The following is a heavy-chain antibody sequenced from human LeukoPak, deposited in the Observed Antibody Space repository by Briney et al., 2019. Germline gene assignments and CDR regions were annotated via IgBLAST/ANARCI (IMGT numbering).Heavy chain of an antibody. Sequence: GGTLRLSCAASGFTFSSYGMYWVRQAPGKGLEWVAFIRYDGSNKYYADSVKGRFTISRDNSKNTLYLQMKSLRAEDTAVYYCAKGGGYEAQYYYYYLDVWGKGTTVTISS. CDR3: AKGGGYEAQYYYYYLDV. D-gene: IGHD5-12*01. V-gene: IGHV3-30*02. CDR1: GFTFSSYG. CDR2: IRYDGSNK. J-gene: IGHJ6*03.